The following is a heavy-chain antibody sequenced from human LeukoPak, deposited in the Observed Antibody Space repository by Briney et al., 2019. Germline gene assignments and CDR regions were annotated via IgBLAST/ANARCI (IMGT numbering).Heavy chain of an antibody. J-gene: IGHJ4*02. D-gene: IGHD3-22*01. Sequence: GGSLRLSCAASGFTVSSNYMSWVRQAPGKELEWVSVIYSGGSTYYADSVKGRFTISRDNSKNTLYLQMNSLRAEDTAVYYCARGGFIYDSSGPHFDYWGQGTLVTVSS. V-gene: IGHV3-53*01. CDR2: IYSGGST. CDR3: ARGGFIYDSSGPHFDY. CDR1: GFTVSSNY.